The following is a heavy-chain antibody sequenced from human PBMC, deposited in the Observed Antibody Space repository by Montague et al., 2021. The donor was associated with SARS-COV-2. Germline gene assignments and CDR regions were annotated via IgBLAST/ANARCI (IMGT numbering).Heavy chain of an antibody. CDR2: INHSGST. D-gene: IGHD3-10*01. J-gene: IGHJ2*01. V-gene: IGHV4-34*01. CDR3: AREFRTYGYGGQYWYFDL. Sequence: SETLSLTCAVYGGSFSGYYWSWIRQPPGKGPEWIGEINHSGSTNYNPSLKSRVTISVDTSKSQFSLKLSSVTAADTAVYYCAREFRTYGYGGQYWYFDLWGRGTLVTVSS. CDR1: GGSFSGYY.